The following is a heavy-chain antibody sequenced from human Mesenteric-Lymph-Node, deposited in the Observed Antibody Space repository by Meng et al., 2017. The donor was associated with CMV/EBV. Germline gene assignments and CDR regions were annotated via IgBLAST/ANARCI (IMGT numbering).Heavy chain of an antibody. CDR1: GFTFSNYA. CDR3: AKGTLGGWPHYYYYGMDV. D-gene: IGHD6-19*01. CDR2: ISHDGNYK. V-gene: IGHV3-30*04. Sequence: GGSLRLSCVASGFTFSNYAMHWVRQAPGKGLEWVALISHDGNYKFCAPSVKGRFTISRDNSRNTLYLQMNSLRAEDTAVYYCAKGTLGGWPHYYYYGMDVWGQGTTVTVSS. J-gene: IGHJ6*02.